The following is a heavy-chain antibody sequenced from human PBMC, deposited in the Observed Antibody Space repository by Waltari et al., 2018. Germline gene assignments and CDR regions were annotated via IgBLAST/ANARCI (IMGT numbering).Heavy chain of an antibody. D-gene: IGHD2-2*01. CDR1: GGSITSDY. CDR3: ARGRVVPAAVDS. CDR2: IYYTGST. J-gene: IGHJ4*02. Sequence: VQLQESGPGLVKPSETLSLTCTVSGGSITSDYWNWVRQPPGKGLEGIALIYYTGSTNYKTSLRSRVTISLDTSKNQVYLGLRSVSAADTAMYYCARGRVVPAAVDSWGQGTLVTVSS. V-gene: IGHV4-59*01.